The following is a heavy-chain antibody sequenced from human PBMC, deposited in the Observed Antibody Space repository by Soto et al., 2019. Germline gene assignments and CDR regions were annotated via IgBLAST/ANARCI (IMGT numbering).Heavy chain of an antibody. Sequence: GASVKVSCTASGYTFTGYYMHWVRQAPGQGLEWMGWINPNSGGTNYAQKFQGWVTMTRNTSISTAYMELSRLRSDDTAVYYCARDPHPVVVPVGGWFDPWGQGTLVTVSS. D-gene: IGHD2-2*01. CDR1: GYTFTGYY. CDR3: ARDPHPVVVPVGGWFDP. J-gene: IGHJ5*02. V-gene: IGHV1-2*04. CDR2: INPNSGGT.